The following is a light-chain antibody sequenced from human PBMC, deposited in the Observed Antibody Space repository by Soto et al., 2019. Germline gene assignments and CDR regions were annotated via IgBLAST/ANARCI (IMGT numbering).Light chain of an antibody. CDR2: GAS. CDR3: QQYNNWPRT. Sequence: EIVMTQSPATLSVSPGERATLSCWASQSVSSNLAWYQKKPGQAPRLLMYGASTRAAGIPGRFSGSGSGTEFTLTISSLQSEDFAVYYCQQYNNWPRTFGQGTKVDIK. CDR1: QSVSSN. J-gene: IGKJ1*01. V-gene: IGKV3-15*01.